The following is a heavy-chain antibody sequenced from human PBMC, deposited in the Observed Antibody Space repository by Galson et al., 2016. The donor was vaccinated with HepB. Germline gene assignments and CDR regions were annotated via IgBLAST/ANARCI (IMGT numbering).Heavy chain of an antibody. CDR1: GFTFSNYN. CDR3: VRASPTYYYDL. J-gene: IGHJ4*02. V-gene: IGHV3-48*02. CDR2: ISSGSTTI. D-gene: IGHD3-22*01. Sequence: SLRLSCAASGFTFSNYNMDWVRQAPGRGLEWLSYISSGSTTILYADSVKGRFTISSDDAKNSLYLQMNSLRDEDTAVYYCVRASPTYYYDLGGQGTLVAVSS.